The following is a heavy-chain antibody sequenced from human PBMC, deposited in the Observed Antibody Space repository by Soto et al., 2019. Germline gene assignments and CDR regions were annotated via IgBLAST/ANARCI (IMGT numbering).Heavy chain of an antibody. D-gene: IGHD1-26*01. J-gene: IGHJ4*01. CDR1: GFTFSSYG. Sequence: GGSLRLSCAASGFTFSSYGMHWVRQAPGKGLEWVANIKQDGSEKYYVDSVKGRFTISIDNAKNSLYLQMNSLRAEDTAVYYCATERAKPPLNFDYWGHGTVVTVSS. CDR3: ATERAKPPLNFDY. CDR2: IKQDGSEK. V-gene: IGHV3-7*03.